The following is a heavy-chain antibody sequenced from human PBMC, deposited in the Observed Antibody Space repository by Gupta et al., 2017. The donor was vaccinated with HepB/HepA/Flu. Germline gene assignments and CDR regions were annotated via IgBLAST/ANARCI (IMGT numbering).Heavy chain of an antibody. J-gene: IGHJ4*02. Sequence: GQGLEWMGWMNPNSGNTGYAQKFQGRVTMTRNTSISTAYMELSSLRSEDTAVYYCARGEESSGWSYGYWGQGTLVTVSS. CDR2: MNPNSGNT. V-gene: IGHV1-8*01. D-gene: IGHD6-19*01. CDR3: ARGEESSGWSYGY.